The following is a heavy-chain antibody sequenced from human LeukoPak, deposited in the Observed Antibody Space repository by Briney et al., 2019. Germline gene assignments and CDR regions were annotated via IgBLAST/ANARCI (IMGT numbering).Heavy chain of an antibody. V-gene: IGHV3-64D*09. CDR2: ISSNGGST. J-gene: IGHJ4*02. CDR1: GFTFSSYA. D-gene: IGHD6-13*01. Sequence: GGSLRLSCSASGFTFSSYAMHWVRQAPGKGLEYVSAISSNGGSTYYADSVKGRFTISRDNSKNTLYLQMSSLRAEDTAVYYCVKVAQQQLVLRSDYFDYWGQGTLVTVSS. CDR3: VKVAQQQLVLRSDYFDY.